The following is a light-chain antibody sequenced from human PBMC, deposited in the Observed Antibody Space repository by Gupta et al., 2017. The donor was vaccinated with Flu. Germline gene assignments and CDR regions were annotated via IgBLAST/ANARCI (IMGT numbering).Light chain of an antibody. CDR3: QQRSNWIT. V-gene: IGKV3-11*01. CDR1: QSVSSY. J-gene: IGKJ5*01. CDR2: DAS. Sequence: EIVFTPSPATLSLSPGERTTLSRRASQSVSSYLAWYQQTPGQAPRLLIYDASNRANGISARFSGSGSGTDFTLTSSSREPEDFAVYYWQQRSNWITFGQGTRLEIK.